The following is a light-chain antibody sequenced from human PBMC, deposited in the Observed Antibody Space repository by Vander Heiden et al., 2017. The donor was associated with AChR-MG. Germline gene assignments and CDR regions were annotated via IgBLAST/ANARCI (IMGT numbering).Light chain of an antibody. J-gene: IGKJ2*01. CDR1: QSLIHSDGNNY. V-gene: IGKV2-28*01. CDR2: LGS. Sequence: DTVMTQSPLSLPVSPGEPAPISCRSSQSLIHSDGNNYLDWYLQKPEQSPQLLIYLGSNRASGVPDRFSGSGSGTDFTLKISRVEAEDVGVYYCMQGLQVRPYTFGQGTKLEIK. CDR3: MQGLQVRPYT.